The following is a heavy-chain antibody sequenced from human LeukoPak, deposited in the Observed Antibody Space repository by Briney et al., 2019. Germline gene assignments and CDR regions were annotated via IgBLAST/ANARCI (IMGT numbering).Heavy chain of an antibody. CDR2: IIPILGIA. J-gene: IGHJ3*02. Sequence: SVKVSCKASGGTFSSYAISWVRQAPGQGLEWMGRIIPILGIANYAQKFQGRVTITADKSTSTAYMELSSLRSEDTAVYYCARGGPTGQDAFDIWGQGTMVTVSS. CDR3: ARGGPTGQDAFDI. CDR1: GGTFSSYA. D-gene: IGHD4-17*01. V-gene: IGHV1-69*04.